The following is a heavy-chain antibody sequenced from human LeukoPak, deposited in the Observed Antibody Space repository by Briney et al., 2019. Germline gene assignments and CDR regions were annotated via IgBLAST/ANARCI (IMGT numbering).Heavy chain of an antibody. Sequence: ASVKVSCKASGYTFTSYYMHWVRQAPGQGLEWMGIINPSGGSTSYAQKFQGRVTMTRDTSTSTVYMELSSLRSEDTAVYYCARGHILLWFGELLGPGAFDIWGQGTMVTVSS. J-gene: IGHJ3*02. V-gene: IGHV1-46*01. CDR3: ARGHILLWFGELLGPGAFDI. D-gene: IGHD3-10*01. CDR2: INPSGGST. CDR1: GYTFTSYY.